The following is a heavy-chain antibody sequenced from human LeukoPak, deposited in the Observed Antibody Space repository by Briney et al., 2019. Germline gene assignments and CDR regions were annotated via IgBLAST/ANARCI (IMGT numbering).Heavy chain of an antibody. CDR3: ARDTALYYYDSSGLFDY. D-gene: IGHD3-22*01. V-gene: IGHV3-33*01. CDR1: GFTFSSYG. CDR2: IWYDGSNK. Sequence: GRSLKLSCAASGFTFSSYGMHWARQAPGKGLEWVAVIWYDGSNKYYADSVKGRFTISRDNSKNTLYLQMNSLRAEDTAVYYCARDTALYYYDSSGLFDYWGQETLGTVSS. J-gene: IGHJ4*02.